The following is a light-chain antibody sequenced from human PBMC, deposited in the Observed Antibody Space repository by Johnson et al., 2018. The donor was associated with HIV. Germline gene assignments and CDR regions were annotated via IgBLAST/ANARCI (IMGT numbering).Light chain of an antibody. Sequence: QSVLTQPPSVSAAPGQRVTISCSGSSSNIGNNYVSWYQQVPGTAPQLLIYNNTERPSGVPDRFSGSKSITSATLGITGLQTGDEADYYCGAWDSSLSAGGVFGTGTKVTVL. J-gene: IGLJ1*01. CDR3: GAWDSSLSAGGV. V-gene: IGLV1-51*01. CDR2: NNT. CDR1: SSNIGNNY.